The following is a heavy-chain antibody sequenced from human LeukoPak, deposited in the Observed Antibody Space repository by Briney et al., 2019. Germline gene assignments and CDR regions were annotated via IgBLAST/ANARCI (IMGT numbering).Heavy chain of an antibody. V-gene: IGHV3-23*01. CDR3: AKRSDYGGNWNHFDY. CDR1: GFTFSTYG. D-gene: IGHD4-23*01. Sequence: GGSLRLSCAASGFTFSTYGMSWVRQAPGKGLEWVSAITTSSGDTYYADSVKGRFTISRDNSENTLYLQMNSLRADDTAVYYCAKRSDYGGNWNHFDYWGQGTLVTVSS. J-gene: IGHJ4*02. CDR2: ITTSSGDT.